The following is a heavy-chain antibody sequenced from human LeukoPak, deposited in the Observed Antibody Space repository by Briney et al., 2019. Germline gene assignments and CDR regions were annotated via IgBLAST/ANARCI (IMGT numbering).Heavy chain of an antibody. CDR2: IIPIFGTA. CDR1: GGTFSSYA. D-gene: IGHD3-10*01. CDR3: AGDLLLSFGEGPPEPTPSGY. Sequence: SVKVSCKASGGTFSSYAISWVRQAPGQGLEWMGGIIPIFGTANYAQKFQGRVTITTDESTSTAYMELSSLRSEDTAVYYCAGDLLLSFGEGPPEPTPSGYWGQGTLVTVSS. V-gene: IGHV1-69*05. J-gene: IGHJ4*02.